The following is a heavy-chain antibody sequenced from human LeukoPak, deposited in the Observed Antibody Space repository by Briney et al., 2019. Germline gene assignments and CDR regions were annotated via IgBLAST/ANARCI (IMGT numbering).Heavy chain of an antibody. J-gene: IGHJ4*02. V-gene: IGHV3-53*01. CDR3: ARRAGAYSHPYDY. CDR2: IYSGTT. Sequence: PGGSLRLSCTVSGFTVSSNSMSWVRQAPGKGLEWVSFIYSGTTHYSDSVKGRFTISRDNSKNTLYLQMNSLRAEDTAVYYCARRAGAYSHPYDYRGQGTLVTVSS. D-gene: IGHD4/OR15-4a*01. CDR1: GFTVSSNS.